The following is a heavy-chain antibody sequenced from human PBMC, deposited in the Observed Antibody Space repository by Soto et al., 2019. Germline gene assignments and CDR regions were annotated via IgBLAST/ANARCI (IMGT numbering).Heavy chain of an antibody. D-gene: IGHD3-10*01. J-gene: IGHJ4*02. V-gene: IGHV1-2*02. CDR1: GYSISAYY. Sequence: ASVKVSCRASGYSISAYYIHWVRQAPGQGLEWMGWIDPKNGGTVSAQKFQGRLTMTRDTSISTVYMDLSGLTSDDTALYYCGRDDYGIFPYWGQGSLVTVSS. CDR2: IDPKNGGT. CDR3: GRDDYGIFPY.